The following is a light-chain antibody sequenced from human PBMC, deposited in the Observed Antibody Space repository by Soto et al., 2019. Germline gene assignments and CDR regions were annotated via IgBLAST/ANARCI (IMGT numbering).Light chain of an antibody. CDR2: DNN. V-gene: IGLV1-51*01. J-gene: IGLJ2*01. CDR3: ATWDSSLSAVV. CDR1: SSNIGSNY. Sequence: QSVLTQPPSVSAAPGQKVTISCSGSSSNIGSNYVSWYQHSPGTAPKLLMYDNNNRPSVIPDRFSGSKSGTSATLGITGLQTGDEADYYCATWDSSLSAVVFGGGTKVTVL.